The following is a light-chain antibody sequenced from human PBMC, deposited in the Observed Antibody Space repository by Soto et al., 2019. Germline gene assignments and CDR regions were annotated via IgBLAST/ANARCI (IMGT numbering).Light chain of an antibody. J-gene: IGKJ1*01. CDR1: QSVSSN. CDR2: GAS. Sequence: EIVMTQSPATLSVSPGERATLSCRASQSVSSNLAWYQQKPGQAARLLIYGASTRATGIPARFSGSGSGTEVSLTISSRQSQDVSVYYYQQYNNRPSRTFGQGTKVDIK. V-gene: IGKV3-15*01. CDR3: QQYNNRPSRT.